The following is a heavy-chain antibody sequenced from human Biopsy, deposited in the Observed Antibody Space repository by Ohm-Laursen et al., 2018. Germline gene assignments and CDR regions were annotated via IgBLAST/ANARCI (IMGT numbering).Heavy chain of an antibody. J-gene: IGHJ5*02. D-gene: IGHD3-10*01. Sequence: GTLSLTCTVSGGYTSHYYWTWIRQPAGQGLEWIGRIYITGETDYNPSLKSRATMSVDSSKKQFSLKLKSVTAADTAIYYCARAPPLIRGVVESWFDPWGQGILVTVSS. CDR2: IYITGET. CDR3: ARAPPLIRGVVESWFDP. V-gene: IGHV4-4*07. CDR1: GGYTSHYY.